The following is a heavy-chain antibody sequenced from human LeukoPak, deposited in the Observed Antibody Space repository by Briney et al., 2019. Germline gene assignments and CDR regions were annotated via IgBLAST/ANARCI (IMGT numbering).Heavy chain of an antibody. CDR2: ISHDGSHK. D-gene: IGHD3-10*01. J-gene: IGHJ4*02. CDR3: ARGLSYYGSGSDY. CDR1: GFTFSSYA. V-gene: IGHV3-48*03. Sequence: GGSLRLSCAASGFTFSSYAMNWVRQAPGQGLEWVSFISHDGSHKFYSNSVKGRFTISRDNAKNSLYLQMNSLRAEDTAVYYCARGLSYYGSGSDYWAQGTLVSVSS.